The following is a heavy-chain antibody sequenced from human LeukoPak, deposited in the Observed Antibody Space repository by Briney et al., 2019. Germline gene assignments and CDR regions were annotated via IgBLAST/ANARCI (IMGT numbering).Heavy chain of an antibody. V-gene: IGHV3-23*01. CDR1: GFTFSNSA. J-gene: IGHJ4*02. D-gene: IGHD6-6*01. CDR2: ISGSGGST. Sequence: GGSLRLSCAASGFTFSNSAMSWARQAPGKGLEWVSGISGSGGSTYCAESVKGRFTISRDNSKNTLYLQMNSLRAEDTAVYYCAKDRTSSPGAYWGQGTLVTVSS. CDR3: AKDRTSSPGAY.